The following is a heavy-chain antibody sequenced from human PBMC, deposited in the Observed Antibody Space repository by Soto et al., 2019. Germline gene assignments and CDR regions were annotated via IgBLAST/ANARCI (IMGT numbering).Heavy chain of an antibody. CDR2: ISYDGSNK. V-gene: IGHV3-30-3*01. Sequence: QVQLVESGGGVVQPGRSLRLSCAASGFTFSSYAMHWVRQAPGKGLEWVAVISYDGSNKYYADSVKGRFTISRDNSKNTLYLQMNSLSAEDTAVYYCARVPSSSGRAHFDYWGQGPLVTVSS. D-gene: IGHD2-15*01. CDR3: ARVPSSSGRAHFDY. CDR1: GFTFSSYA. J-gene: IGHJ4*02.